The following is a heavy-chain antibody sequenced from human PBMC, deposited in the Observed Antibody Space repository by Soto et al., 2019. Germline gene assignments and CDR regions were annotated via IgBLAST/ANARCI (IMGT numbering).Heavy chain of an antibody. CDR2: IWYDGSNK. CDR1: GFSFSSYD. J-gene: IGHJ4*02. CDR3: ARDSANFGVITPAGDY. D-gene: IGHD3-3*01. Sequence: GGSLRLSCAASGFSFSSYDMHWVRQAPGKGLEWVAVIWYDGSNKYYADSVKGRFTISRDNSKNTLYLQMNSLRAEDTAVYYCARDSANFGVITPAGDYWGQGTLVTVSS. V-gene: IGHV3-33*01.